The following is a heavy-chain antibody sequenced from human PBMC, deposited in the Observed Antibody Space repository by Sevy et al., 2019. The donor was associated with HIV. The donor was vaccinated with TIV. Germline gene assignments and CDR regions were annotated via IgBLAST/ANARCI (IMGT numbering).Heavy chain of an antibody. CDR2: ISYDGNNK. D-gene: IGHD3-22*01. J-gene: IGHJ4*02. CDR3: ASHYYDFTGYYYPLHY. Sequence: GGSLRLSCTASEFTFSSYAMYWVRQAPGKGLEWVAVISYDGNNKDYADSVKGRFTISRDNSKNTLYLQMNSLRAEDTAVYYCASHYYDFTGYYYPLHYWGQGTLVTVSS. CDR1: EFTFSSYA. V-gene: IGHV3-30*04.